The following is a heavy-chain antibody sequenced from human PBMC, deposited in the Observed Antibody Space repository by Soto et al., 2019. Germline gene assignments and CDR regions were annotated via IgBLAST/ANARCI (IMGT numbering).Heavy chain of an antibody. CDR3: ARGCIAARPVQYYFDY. CDR1: GFTFSSYA. CDR2: ISYDGSNK. D-gene: IGHD6-6*01. Sequence: QVQLVESGGGVVQPGRSLRLSCAASGFTFSSYAMHWVRQAPGKGLEWVAVISYDGSNKYYADSVKGRFTISRDNSKNTLYLQMNSLRAEDTAVYYCARGCIAARPVQYYFDYWGQGTLVTVSS. J-gene: IGHJ4*02. V-gene: IGHV3-30-3*01.